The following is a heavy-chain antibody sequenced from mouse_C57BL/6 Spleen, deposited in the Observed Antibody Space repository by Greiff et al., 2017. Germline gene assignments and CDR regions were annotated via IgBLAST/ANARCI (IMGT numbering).Heavy chain of an antibody. CDR1: GYTFTSYW. Sequence: VQLQQSGAELARPGASVKLSCKASGYTFTSYWMHWVKQRPGRGLEWIGRIDPNSGGTKYNEKFKSKATLTVDKPSSTAYMQLSSLTSEDSAVYYCARCYGSSYWYFDVWGTGTTVTVSS. D-gene: IGHD1-1*01. J-gene: IGHJ1*03. CDR3: ARCYGSSYWYFDV. CDR2: IDPNSGGT. V-gene: IGHV1-72*01.